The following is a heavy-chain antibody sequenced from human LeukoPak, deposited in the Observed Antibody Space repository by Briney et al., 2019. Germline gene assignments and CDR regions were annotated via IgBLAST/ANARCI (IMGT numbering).Heavy chain of an antibody. CDR1: GYTFTSYA. V-gene: IGHV1-3*01. D-gene: IGHD6-13*01. J-gene: IGHJ4*02. Sequence: ASVKVSCKASGYTFTSYAMHWVRQAPGQRLEWMGWINAGNGNTKYSQKFQGRVTITRDTSASTAYMELSSLRSEDTAVYYCARGYGIAAAVYYWGQGNLVTVSS. CDR2: INAGNGNT. CDR3: ARGYGIAAAVYY.